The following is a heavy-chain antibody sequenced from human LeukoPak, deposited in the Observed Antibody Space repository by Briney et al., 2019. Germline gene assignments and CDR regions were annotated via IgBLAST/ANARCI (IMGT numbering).Heavy chain of an antibody. Sequence: PVASVKVSCKASGYTFTSYAINWVRQATGQGLEWMAWMNSKSSNKGYAHKVKGRVTITRNNSINTPYMQLNSLRSEDTAVYYCARAVRYYDSSGYPYYLDYWGQGTLVTVSS. CDR1: GYTFTSYA. CDR3: ARAVRYYDSSGYPYYLDY. D-gene: IGHD3-22*01. J-gene: IGHJ4*02. V-gene: IGHV1-8*01. CDR2: MNSKSSNK.